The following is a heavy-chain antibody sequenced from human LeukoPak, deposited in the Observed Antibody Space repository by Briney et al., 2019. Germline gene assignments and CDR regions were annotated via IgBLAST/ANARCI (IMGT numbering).Heavy chain of an antibody. CDR3: ARALSGYSYGYAY. CDR2: IYYSGST. CDR1: GGSISSYY. Sequence: SETLSLTCTVSGGSISSYYWSWIRQPPGKGLEWIGYIYYSGSTNYNPSLKSRVTISVDTSKNQFSLKLSSVTAADTTVYYCARALSGYSYGYAYWGQGTLVTVSS. V-gene: IGHV4-59*08. D-gene: IGHD5-18*01. J-gene: IGHJ4*02.